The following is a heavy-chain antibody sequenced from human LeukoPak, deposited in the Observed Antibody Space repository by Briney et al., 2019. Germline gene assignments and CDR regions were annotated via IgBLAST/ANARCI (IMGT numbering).Heavy chain of an antibody. CDR2: IYYSGST. V-gene: IGHV4-59*01. Sequence: KTSETLSLTCTVSGGSISSYYWSWIRQPPGKGLEWIGYIYYSGSTNYNPSLKSRVTISVDTSKNQFSLKLSSVTAADTAVYYCARGGGCGGDCDAFDIWGQGTMVTVSS. D-gene: IGHD2-21*02. CDR1: GGSISSYY. J-gene: IGHJ3*02. CDR3: ARGGGCGGDCDAFDI.